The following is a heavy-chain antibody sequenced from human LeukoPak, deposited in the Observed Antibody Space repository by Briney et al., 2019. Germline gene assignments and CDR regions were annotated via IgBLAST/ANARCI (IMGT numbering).Heavy chain of an antibody. V-gene: IGHV4-30-2*06. D-gene: IGHD6-19*01. Sequence: PSETLSLTCGVSGGSISRGGYSWIWIRQSPRKGLEWIGYIYHTGITHYNPSLKSRLTISMDKSTNKFSLNLTSVSAADTAVYYCVRLHKTRGEATGWYYFDTWGPGTQVTVSS. CDR2: IYHTGIT. CDR3: VRLHKTRGEATGWYYFDT. CDR1: GGSISRGGYS. J-gene: IGHJ4*02.